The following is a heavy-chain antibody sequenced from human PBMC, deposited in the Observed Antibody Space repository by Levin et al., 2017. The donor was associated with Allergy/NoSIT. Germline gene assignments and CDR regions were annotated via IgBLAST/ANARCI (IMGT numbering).Heavy chain of an antibody. CDR3: ARIPNLGYNYGYYYGMDV. D-gene: IGHD5-18*01. CDR1: GFSLSTSGMC. Sequence: SGPTLVKPTQTLTLTCTFSGFSLSTSGMCVSWIRQPPGKALEWLARIDWDDDKYYSTSLKTRLTISKDTSKNQVVLTMTNMDPVDTATYYCARIPNLGYNYGYYYGMDVWGQGTTVTVSS. J-gene: IGHJ6*02. CDR2: IDWDDDK. V-gene: IGHV2-70*11.